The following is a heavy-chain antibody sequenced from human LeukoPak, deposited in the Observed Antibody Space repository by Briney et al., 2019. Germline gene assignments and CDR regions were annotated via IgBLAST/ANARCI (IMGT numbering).Heavy chain of an antibody. D-gene: IGHD2-15*01. J-gene: IGHJ4*02. CDR2: ISAYNGNT. Sequence: ASVKVSCKASGYTFTSYGISWVQQAPGHGLEWMGWISAYNGNTNYAQKLQGRVTMTTDTSTSTAYMELRSLRSDDTAVYYCARLYCSGGSWYPAPDYWGQGTLVTVSS. CDR3: ARLYCSGGSWYPAPDY. CDR1: GYTFTSYG. V-gene: IGHV1-18*01.